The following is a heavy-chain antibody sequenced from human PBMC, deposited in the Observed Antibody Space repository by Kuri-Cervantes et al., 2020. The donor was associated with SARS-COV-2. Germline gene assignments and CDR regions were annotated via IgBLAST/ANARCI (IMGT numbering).Heavy chain of an antibody. Sequence: GESLKISCAASGFTFSSYWMSWVRQAPGKGLEWVANIEQDGSEKYYVDSVKGRFTISRDNAKNSLYLQMNSLRAEDTAVYYCARDAYCGGDCYWLAFDIWGQGTMVTVSS. V-gene: IGHV3-7*01. CDR2: IEQDGSEK. D-gene: IGHD2-21*01. CDR1: GFTFSSYW. CDR3: ARDAYCGGDCYWLAFDI. J-gene: IGHJ3*02.